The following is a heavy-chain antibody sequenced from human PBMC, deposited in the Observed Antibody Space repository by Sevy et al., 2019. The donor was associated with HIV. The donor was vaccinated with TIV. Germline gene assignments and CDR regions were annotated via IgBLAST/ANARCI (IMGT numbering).Heavy chain of an antibody. CDR1: GFTFSSYS. CDR2: ISSSSSYI. J-gene: IGHJ5*02. Sequence: GGSLRLSCAASGFTFSSYSMNWVRQAPGKGLEWVSSISSSSSYIYYADSVKGRFTISRDNAKNSLYLQMNSLRAEDTAVYYCARDSRRRDYDFWSGRNYNWFDPWGQGTLVTVSS. V-gene: IGHV3-21*01. CDR3: ARDSRRRDYDFWSGRNYNWFDP. D-gene: IGHD3-3*01.